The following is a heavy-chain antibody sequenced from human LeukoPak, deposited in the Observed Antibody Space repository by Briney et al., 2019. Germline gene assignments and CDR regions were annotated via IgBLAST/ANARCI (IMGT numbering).Heavy chain of an antibody. Sequence: GGSLRLSCAASGFTFSNYGMHWVRQAPGKGLEWVAVISHDGSGTNYADSVKGRLTISRDNSKNTLYLQMSSLRVEDTAVYYCAKKILGYCSGGSCPQGYWGQGTLVTVSS. CDR3: AKKILGYCSGGSCPQGY. CDR1: GFTFSNYG. CDR2: ISHDGSGT. J-gene: IGHJ4*02. D-gene: IGHD2-15*01. V-gene: IGHV3-30*18.